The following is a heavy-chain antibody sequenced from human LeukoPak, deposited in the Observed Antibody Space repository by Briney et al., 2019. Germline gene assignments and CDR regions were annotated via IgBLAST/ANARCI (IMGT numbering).Heavy chain of an antibody. CDR1: GFTFSSYS. CDR2: ISSSSSYI. J-gene: IGHJ4*02. V-gene: IGHV3-21*01. D-gene: IGHD3-3*01. Sequence: GGSLRLSCAASGFTFSSYSMNWVRQAPGKGLEWVSSISSSSSYIYYADSVKGRFTISRDNAKNSLYLQMNSLRAEDTAVYYCARSDFWSGYQAYDYWGQGNLVTVSS. CDR3: ARSDFWSGYQAYDY.